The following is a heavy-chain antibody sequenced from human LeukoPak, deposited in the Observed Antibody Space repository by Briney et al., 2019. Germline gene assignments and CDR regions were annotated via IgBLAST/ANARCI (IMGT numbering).Heavy chain of an antibody. J-gene: IGHJ6*02. CDR1: GDSVSSKSAA. Sequence: SQTLSLTCAISGDSVSSKSAAWNWIRQSPSRGLVWLGRTYYRSKWYNDYAVSVKSRITINPDTSKNQFSLQLNSVTPEDTALYYCARGRGAGDYYYYGMDVWGQGTTVTVSS. CDR3: ARGRGAGDYYYYGMDV. CDR2: TYYRSKWYN. D-gene: IGHD7-27*01. V-gene: IGHV6-1*01.